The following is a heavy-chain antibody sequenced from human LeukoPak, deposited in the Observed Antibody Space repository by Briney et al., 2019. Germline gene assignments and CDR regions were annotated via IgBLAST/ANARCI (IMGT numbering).Heavy chain of an antibody. CDR2: ISSNGNII. D-gene: IGHD1-14*01. Sequence: GGSLRLSCAASGMRFSDFYMSWMRQAPGKGLEWISFISSNGNIIHYADPAKGRFTISRDNAKNSLYLHMDSLRVDDTATYYCASGGRAYNFWGPGTAITVSS. V-gene: IGHV3-11*01. CDR3: ASGGRAYNF. J-gene: IGHJ4*02. CDR1: GMRFSDFY.